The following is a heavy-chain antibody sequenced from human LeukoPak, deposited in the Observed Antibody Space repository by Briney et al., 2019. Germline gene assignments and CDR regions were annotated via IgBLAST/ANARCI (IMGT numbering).Heavy chain of an antibody. CDR3: AGVYYDYLLYKGGYYWYHFGMDV. V-gene: IGHV4-39*07. J-gene: IGHJ6*02. D-gene: IGHD3-9*01. Sequence: SETLSLTCTVSGGSISSSSYYWGCIRQPPGKGLECIGSIYYSGSTYYNPSLKSRVTISVDTSKNQFSLKMSSVTAADTAAYYCAGVYYDYLLYKGGYYWYHFGMDVWGQGTTVTVS. CDR2: IYYSGST. CDR1: GGSISSSSYY.